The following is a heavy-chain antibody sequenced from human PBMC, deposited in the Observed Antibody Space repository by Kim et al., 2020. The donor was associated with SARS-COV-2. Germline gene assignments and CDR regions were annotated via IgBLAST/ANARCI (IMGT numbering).Heavy chain of an antibody. CDR2: INHSGST. D-gene: IGHD2-2*01. CDR3: ARGRSYCSSTSCYFPYYYYGMDV. J-gene: IGHJ6*02. V-gene: IGHV4-34*01. CDR1: GGSFSGYY. Sequence: SETLSLTCAVYGGSFSGYYWSWIRQPPGKGLEWIGEINHSGSTNYNPSLKSRVTISVDTSKNQFSLKLSSVTAADTAVYYCARGRSYCSSTSCYFPYYYYGMDVWGQGTTVTVSS.